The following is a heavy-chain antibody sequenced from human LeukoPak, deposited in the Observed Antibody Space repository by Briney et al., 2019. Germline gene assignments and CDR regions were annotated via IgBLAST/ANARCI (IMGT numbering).Heavy chain of an antibody. Sequence: PSQTLSLTCTVSGGSISSGSYYWGWIRQPPGKGLEWIGSIYHSGSTYYNPSLKSRVTISVDTSKDQFSLKLSSVTAADTAVYYCARHDTVAELYYFDYWGQGTLVTVSS. V-gene: IGHV4-39*01. CDR2: IYHSGST. D-gene: IGHD5-12*01. CDR3: ARHDTVAELYYFDY. J-gene: IGHJ4*02. CDR1: GGSISSGSYY.